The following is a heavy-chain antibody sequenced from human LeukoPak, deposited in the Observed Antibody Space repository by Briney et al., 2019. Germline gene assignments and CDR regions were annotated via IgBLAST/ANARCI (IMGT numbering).Heavy chain of an antibody. J-gene: IGHJ4*02. Sequence: SETLSLTCAVYGGAFSGYYWSWIRQPPGKGLEWIGEINHGGSTNYNPSLKSRVTISVDTSKNQFSLKLSSVTAADTAVYYCARRLITMIVVVIAVPYFDYWGQGTLVTVSS. CDR3: ARRLITMIVVVIAVPYFDY. D-gene: IGHD3-22*01. CDR1: GGAFSGYY. V-gene: IGHV4-34*01. CDR2: INHGGST.